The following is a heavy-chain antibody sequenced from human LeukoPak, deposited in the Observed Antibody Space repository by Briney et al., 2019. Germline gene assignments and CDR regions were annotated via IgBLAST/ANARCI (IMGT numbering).Heavy chain of an antibody. Sequence: ASVKVSCKASGYTFTSYYTHWVRQAPGQGLEWMGIINPSGGSTSYAQKFQGRVTMTRDTSTSTVYMELSSLRSEDTAVYYCARAATVCCSWYAGYFDYWGQGTLVTVSS. CDR3: ARAATVCCSWYAGYFDY. V-gene: IGHV1-46*01. J-gene: IGHJ4*02. CDR2: INPSGGST. CDR1: GYTFTSYY. D-gene: IGHD6-13*01.